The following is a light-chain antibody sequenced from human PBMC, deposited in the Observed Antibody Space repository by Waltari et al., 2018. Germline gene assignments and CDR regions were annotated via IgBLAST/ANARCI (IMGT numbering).Light chain of an antibody. Sequence: SYELTQPPSVSVSPGQTASITCPGDKLGDKYACWYQQKPGQSPVLVIYQDSKRPSGIPERFSGFNSGNTATLTISGTQAMDEADYYCQAWDSSTVVFGGGTKLTVL. CDR3: QAWDSSTVV. CDR2: QDS. J-gene: IGLJ2*01. V-gene: IGLV3-1*01. CDR1: KLGDKY.